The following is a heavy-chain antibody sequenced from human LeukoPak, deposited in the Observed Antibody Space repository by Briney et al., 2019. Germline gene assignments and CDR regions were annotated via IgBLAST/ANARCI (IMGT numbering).Heavy chain of an antibody. V-gene: IGHV1-18*01. CDR3: ARGRYCTNGVCYTRPFDY. CDR2: ISAYNGNT. J-gene: IGHJ4*02. CDR1: GYTFTSCG. D-gene: IGHD2-8*01. Sequence: GASVKVSCKASGYTFTSCGISWVRQAPGQGLEWMGWISAYNGNTNYAQKLQGRVTMTTDTSTSTAYMELRSLRSDDTAVYYCARGRYCTNGVCYTRPFDYWGQGTLITVSS.